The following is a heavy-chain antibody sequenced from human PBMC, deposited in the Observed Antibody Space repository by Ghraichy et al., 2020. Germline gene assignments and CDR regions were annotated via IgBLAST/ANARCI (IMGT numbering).Heavy chain of an antibody. CDR2: IYYSGST. CDR1: GGSISSYY. Sequence: SETLSLTCTVSGGSISSYYWSWIRQPPGKGLEWIGYIYYSGSTNYNPSLKSRVTISVDTSKNQFSLKLSSVTAADTAVYYCAGKLVYGYYFDYWGQGTLVTVSS. V-gene: IGHV4-59*01. CDR3: AGKLVYGYYFDY. J-gene: IGHJ4*02. D-gene: IGHD2-2*03.